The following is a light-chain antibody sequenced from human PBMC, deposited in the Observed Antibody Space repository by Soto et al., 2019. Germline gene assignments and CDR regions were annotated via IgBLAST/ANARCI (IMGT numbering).Light chain of an antibody. Sequence: QSVLTQPPSASGTPGQRVTISCSGSISNIGSNYVYWYQQLPGTAPKLLIYRNDQRPSGVPDRFSGSKSKSGTSASLAISGLRSEDEADYYCAAWDDSLSGDVFGTGTKLTVL. CDR3: AAWDDSLSGDV. V-gene: IGLV1-47*01. J-gene: IGLJ1*01. CDR1: ISNIGSNY. CDR2: RND.